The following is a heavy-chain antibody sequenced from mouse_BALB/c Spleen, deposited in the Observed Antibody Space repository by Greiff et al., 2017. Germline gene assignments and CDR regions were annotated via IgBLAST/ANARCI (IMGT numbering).Heavy chain of an antibody. CDR3: AGDKEYGNYRRSAMDY. Sequence: VMLVESGPGLVAPSQSLSITCTVSGFSLTSYGVHWVRQPPGKGLEWLGVIWAGGSTNYNSALMSRLSISKDNSKSQVFLKMNSLQTDDTAMYYCAGDKEYGNYRRSAMDYWGQGTSVTVSA. CDR2: IWAGGST. J-gene: IGHJ4*01. D-gene: IGHD2-10*02. CDR1: GFSLTSYG. V-gene: IGHV2-9*02.